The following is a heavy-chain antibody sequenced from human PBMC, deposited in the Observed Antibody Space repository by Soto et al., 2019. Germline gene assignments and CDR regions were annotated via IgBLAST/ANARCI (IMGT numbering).Heavy chain of an antibody. CDR2: IYSGGST. Sequence: EVQLVESGGGLIQPGGSLRLSCAASGFTVSSNYMSWVRQAPGKGLEWVSVIYSGGSTYYADSVKGRFTISRDNSKNTLYLQMNSLRAEETAVYYCAGRTGEPYKYYDFWSGYLGGPYGMDVWGQGTTVTVSS. CDR1: GFTVSSNY. CDR3: AGRTGEPYKYYDFWSGYLGGPYGMDV. D-gene: IGHD3-3*01. V-gene: IGHV3-53*01. J-gene: IGHJ6*02.